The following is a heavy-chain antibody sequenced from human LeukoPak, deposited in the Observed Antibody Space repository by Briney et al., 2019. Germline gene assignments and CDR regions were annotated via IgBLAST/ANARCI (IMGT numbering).Heavy chain of an antibody. J-gene: IGHJ4*02. Sequence: SETLSLTCAVSGGSISSGGYSWSWIRQPPGTGLEWIGYIYHSGSTYYNPSLKSRVTISVDRSKNQFSLKLSSVTAADTAVYYCARGQVFLFDYWGQGTLVTVSS. CDR2: IYHSGST. CDR3: ARGQVFLFDY. D-gene: IGHD3-3*01. CDR1: GGSISSGGYS. V-gene: IGHV4-30-2*01.